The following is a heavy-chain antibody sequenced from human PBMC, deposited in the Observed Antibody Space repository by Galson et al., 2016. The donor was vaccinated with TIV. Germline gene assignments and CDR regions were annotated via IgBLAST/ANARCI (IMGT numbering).Heavy chain of an antibody. CDR1: TFNVSNNY. CDR3: ARERRYCGNECYLHYYYGMDV. CDR2: TSSGGAT. Sequence: SLRLSCAASTFNVSNNYMTWVRQAPGKGLEWVSITSSGGATHYSDSVKGRLTMSRDTAKNTLYLQMNSLRVEDTAVYYCARERRYCGNECYLHYYYGMDVWGQGTTVTVSS. J-gene: IGHJ6*02. V-gene: IGHV3-66*02. D-gene: IGHD2-21*01.